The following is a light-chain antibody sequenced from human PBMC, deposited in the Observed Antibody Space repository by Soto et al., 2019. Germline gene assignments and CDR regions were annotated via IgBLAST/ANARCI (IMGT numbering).Light chain of an antibody. Sequence: EIVMTQSPATLSVSPGERATLSCRASQSVSSNLAWYQQKPGQAPRLLIYGASTRATGIPARFSGSGSGTEFTLTISSLQSEDFAVYYCQQRSNWLTFGGGTEVEIK. V-gene: IGKV3-15*01. J-gene: IGKJ4*01. CDR3: QQRSNWLT. CDR2: GAS. CDR1: QSVSSN.